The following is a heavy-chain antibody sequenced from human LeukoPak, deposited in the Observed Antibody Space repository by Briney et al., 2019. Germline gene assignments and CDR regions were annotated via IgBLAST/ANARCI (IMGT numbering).Heavy chain of an antibody. Sequence: GGSLRLSCAASGFTFSSYSMNWVRQAPGKGLEWVSSISSSSSYIYYADSVKGRFTISRGNAKNSLYLQMNSLRAEDTAVYYCARVGVVHAFDIWGQGTMVTVSS. CDR2: ISSSSSYI. D-gene: IGHD2-15*01. J-gene: IGHJ3*02. CDR3: ARVGVVHAFDI. CDR1: GFTFSSYS. V-gene: IGHV3-21*01.